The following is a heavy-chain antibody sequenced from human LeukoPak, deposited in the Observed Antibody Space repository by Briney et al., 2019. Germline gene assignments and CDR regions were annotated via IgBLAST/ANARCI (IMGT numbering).Heavy chain of an antibody. Sequence: GGSLRLSCAASGFTFTHHAMSGVRQAPGKGLEWVSRFGGINRRTYYADSVKGRFTISRDNSKNTLYLQMNGLRAEDTAVYYRARRAGSNGLFDYWGQGTLVTVSS. V-gene: IGHV3-23*01. CDR1: GFTFTHHA. CDR3: ARRAGSNGLFDY. D-gene: IGHD4-11*01. J-gene: IGHJ4*02. CDR2: FGGINRRT.